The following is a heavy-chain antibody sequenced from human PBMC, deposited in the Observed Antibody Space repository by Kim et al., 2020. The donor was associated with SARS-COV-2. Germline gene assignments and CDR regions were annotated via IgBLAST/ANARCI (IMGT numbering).Heavy chain of an antibody. CDR3: ARRAYSSGWWYFDY. J-gene: IGHJ4*02. D-gene: IGHD6-19*01. V-gene: IGHV3-74*01. Sequence: YADSVKGRFTISRDNAKNTLYLQMNSLRVEDTAVFYCARRAYSSGWWYFDYWGQGTLVTVSS.